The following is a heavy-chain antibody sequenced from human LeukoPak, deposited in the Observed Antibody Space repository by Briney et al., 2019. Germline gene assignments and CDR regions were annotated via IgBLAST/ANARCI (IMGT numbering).Heavy chain of an antibody. Sequence: GASVKVSCKASGGTFSSYAISWVRQAPGQGLEWMGWISGYSGDTNYAQNLQGRVTMTTDKSTSTAYMELRSLRSDDTAVYYCARDPVHYYDSSGYWRYWGQGTLVTVSS. CDR2: ISGYSGDT. CDR3: ARDPVHYYDSSGYWRY. J-gene: IGHJ4*02. CDR1: GGTFSSYA. V-gene: IGHV1-18*01. D-gene: IGHD3-22*01.